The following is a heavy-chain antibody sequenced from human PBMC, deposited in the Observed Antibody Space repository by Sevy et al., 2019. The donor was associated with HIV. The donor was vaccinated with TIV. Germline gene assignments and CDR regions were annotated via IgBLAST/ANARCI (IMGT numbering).Heavy chain of an antibody. CDR2: SSYDGSNN. V-gene: IGHV3-30*04. Sequence: GGSLRLSCAASGFTFSNYAMHWVRRAPGKGLEWVGYSSYDGSNNDYADSVKGRFTISRDNSKNTLYLQMNSLRAEDTAVYYCARDLGQEQWLVRGNWFDPWGQGTLVTVSS. CDR3: ARDLGQEQWLVRGNWFDP. CDR1: GFTFSNYA. D-gene: IGHD6-19*01. J-gene: IGHJ5*02.